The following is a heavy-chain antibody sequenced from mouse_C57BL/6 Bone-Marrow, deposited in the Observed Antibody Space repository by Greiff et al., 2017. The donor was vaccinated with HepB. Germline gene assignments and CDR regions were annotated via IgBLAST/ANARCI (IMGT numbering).Heavy chain of an antibody. CDR1: GFNIKDDY. CDR2: IDPENGDT. J-gene: IGHJ2*01. Sequence: VQLKESGAELVRPGASVKLSCTASGFNIKDDYMHWVKQRPEQGLEWIGWIDPENGDTEYASKFQGKATITADTSSNTAYLQLSSLTSEDTAVYYCTTMITTAFDYWGQGTTLTVSS. V-gene: IGHV14-4*01. CDR3: TTMITTAFDY. D-gene: IGHD2-4*01.